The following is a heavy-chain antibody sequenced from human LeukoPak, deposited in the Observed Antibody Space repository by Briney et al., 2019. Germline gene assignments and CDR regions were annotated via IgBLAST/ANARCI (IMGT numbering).Heavy chain of an antibody. V-gene: IGHV1-2*02. J-gene: IGHJ4*02. CDR3: ARDRSGYSGSEIDY. CDR2: INPNSGGT. D-gene: IGHD1-26*01. Sequence: GASVKVSCKASGYTFTGYYMHWVRQAPGQGLEWMGWINPNSGGTNYAQKFQGRVTITRDTSISTAYMELSRLRSDDTAVYYCARDRSGYSGSEIDYWGQGALVSVSS. CDR1: GYTFTGYY.